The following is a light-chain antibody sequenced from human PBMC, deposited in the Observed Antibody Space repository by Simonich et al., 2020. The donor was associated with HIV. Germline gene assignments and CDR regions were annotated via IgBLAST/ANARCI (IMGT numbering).Light chain of an antibody. J-gene: IGLJ3*02. V-gene: IGLV2-11*01. CDR3: CSYAGSYTNWV. Sequence: QSALTQPRSVSGSPGQSVTISCTGTSSDVAGYDFVSWYQQHPGKAPKLIIYDVRKLPSGVPDRFSGSKSGNTASLTISVLQAEDEADYYCCSYAGSYTNWVFGGGTKLTVL. CDR2: DVR. CDR1: SSDVAGYDF.